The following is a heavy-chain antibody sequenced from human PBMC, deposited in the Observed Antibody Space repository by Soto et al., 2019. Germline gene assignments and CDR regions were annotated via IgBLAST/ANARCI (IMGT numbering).Heavy chain of an antibody. CDR1: GFTFSSYG. CDR3: ARDRYYDSSGYFQLDY. D-gene: IGHD3-22*01. J-gene: IGHJ4*02. Sequence: ESGGGVVQPGRSLRLSCAASGFTFSSYGMHWVRQAPGKGLEWVAVIWYDGSNKYYADSVKGRFTISRDNSKNTLYLQMNSLRAEDTAVYYCARDRYYDSSGYFQLDYWGQGTLVTVSS. V-gene: IGHV3-33*01. CDR2: IWYDGSNK.